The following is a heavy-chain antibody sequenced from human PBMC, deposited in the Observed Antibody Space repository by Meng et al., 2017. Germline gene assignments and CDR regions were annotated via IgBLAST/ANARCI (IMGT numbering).Heavy chain of an antibody. CDR3: ARDLCSSTSCYYYYYGMDV. CDR1: GFTFSSYE. V-gene: IGHV3-48*03. D-gene: IGHD2-2*01. Sequence: GESLKISCAASGFTFSSYEMNWVRQAPGKGLEWVSYISISGSSIYYADSVKGRFTISRDDAKNSLYLQMNSLRAEDTAVYYCARDLCSSTSCYYYYYGMDVWGQGTTVTVSS. J-gene: IGHJ6*02. CDR2: ISISGSSI.